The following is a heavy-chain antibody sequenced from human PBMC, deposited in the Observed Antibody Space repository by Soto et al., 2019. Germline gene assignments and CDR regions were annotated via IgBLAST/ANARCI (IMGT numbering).Heavy chain of an antibody. CDR2: SHYSGSV. CDR3: VREDDGGDRDYYGLDV. Sequence: QVQLQESGPGLVRPSQTLSLTCTVSGGSISFEHYHWTWIRQPAGKGLEWIGYSHYSGSVYYNPSLQSRVSMSVDTSKNLFSLKLSSVTAADTAVYFCVREDDGGDRDYYGLDVWGQGTTVTVSS. J-gene: IGHJ6*02. V-gene: IGHV4-30-4*01. D-gene: IGHD2-21*02. CDR1: GGSISFEHYH.